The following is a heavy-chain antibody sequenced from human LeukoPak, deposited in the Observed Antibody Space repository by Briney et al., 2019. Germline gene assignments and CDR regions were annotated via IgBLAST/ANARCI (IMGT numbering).Heavy chain of an antibody. D-gene: IGHD6-13*01. Sequence: ASVKVSCKASGYTFTGYYMHWVRQAPGQGLEWMGRINPNSGDTNYAQKFQGRVTMTRDTSITTAYMELNRLRSDDTAVYYCARDFASSWPFDYWGQGQWSPSLQ. J-gene: IGHJ3*01. CDR1: GYTFTGYY. CDR2: INPNSGDT. V-gene: IGHV1-2*06. CDR3: ARDFASSWPFDY.